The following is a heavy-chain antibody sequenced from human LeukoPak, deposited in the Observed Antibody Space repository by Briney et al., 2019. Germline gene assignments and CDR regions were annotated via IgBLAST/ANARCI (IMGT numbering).Heavy chain of an antibody. J-gene: IGHJ4*02. Sequence: VXYISSSSSTIYYADSVKGRFTISRDNAKNSLYLHMNSLRAEDTAVYYCASSYYDSSGYSDYWGQGTLVTVSS. V-gene: IGHV3-48*04. CDR3: ASSYYDSSGYSDY. CDR2: ISSSSSTI. D-gene: IGHD3-22*01.